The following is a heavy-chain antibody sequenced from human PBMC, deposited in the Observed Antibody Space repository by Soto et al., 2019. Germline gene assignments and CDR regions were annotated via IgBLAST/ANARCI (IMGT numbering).Heavy chain of an antibody. V-gene: IGHV4-61*01. CDR1: GGSVSGDRSY. J-gene: IGHJ6*02. CDR2: IHYSGST. D-gene: IGHD6-13*01. CDR3: ARDSRDSSWQGGLDV. Sequence: QVQLQESGPGLVKPSETLSLTCTVSGGSVSGDRSYWTWIRQPPGKELEWIGYIHYSGSTSYNPSLKSRVTMSVDTSKNQFSLKLNSVTAADTAVYYCARDSRDSSWQGGLDVAGQGTTVTVSS.